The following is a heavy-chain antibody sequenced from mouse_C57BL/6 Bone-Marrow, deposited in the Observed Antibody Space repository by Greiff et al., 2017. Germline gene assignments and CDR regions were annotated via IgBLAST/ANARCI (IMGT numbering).Heavy chain of an antibody. CDR3: TRPGSSFYYFDY. Sequence: QVQLQQSGAELVRPGASVTLSCKASGYTFTDYEMHWVKQTPVHGLEWIGAIDPENGGTAYNQKFKGKAILTADKSYSTAYMELRSLTSEDSAVYYCTRPGSSFYYFDYWGQGTPLTVSS. J-gene: IGHJ2*01. CDR2: IDPENGGT. CDR1: GYTFTDYE. V-gene: IGHV1-15*01. D-gene: IGHD1-1*01.